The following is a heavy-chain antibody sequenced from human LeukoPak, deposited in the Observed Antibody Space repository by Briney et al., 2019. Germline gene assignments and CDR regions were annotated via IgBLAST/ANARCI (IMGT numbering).Heavy chain of an antibody. Sequence: SGTLSLTCAVSGGSISSSNWWSWVRQPPGKGLEWIGSIYYSGSTYYNPSLKSRVTISVDTSKNQFSLKLSSVTAADTAVYYCARQRGWFDPWGQGTLVTVSS. CDR2: IYYSGST. CDR3: ARQRGWFDP. CDR1: GGSISSSNW. V-gene: IGHV4-4*02. D-gene: IGHD3-16*01. J-gene: IGHJ5*02.